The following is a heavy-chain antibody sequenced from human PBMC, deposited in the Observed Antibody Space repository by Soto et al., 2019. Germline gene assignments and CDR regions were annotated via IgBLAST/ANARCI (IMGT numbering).Heavy chain of an antibody. V-gene: IGHV3-7*01. J-gene: IGHJ4*02. D-gene: IGHD3-10*01. CDR3: ARGVRFQGRVYYFDS. Sequence: GGSLRLSCSTSGFSFSTYLMSWVRQAPGKGLEWVANINQDGSDKYYVDSVEGRFTISKDNAKNSLYLQMNSLRADDTAVYFCARGVRFQGRVYYFDSWGRGTLVTVSS. CDR1: GFSFSTYL. CDR2: INQDGSDK.